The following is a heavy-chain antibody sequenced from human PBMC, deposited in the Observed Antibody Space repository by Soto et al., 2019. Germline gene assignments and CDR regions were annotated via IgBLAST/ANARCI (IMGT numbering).Heavy chain of an antibody. D-gene: IGHD1-26*01. CDR2: INHLQTT. CDR3: ARGGGSDSFDY. V-gene: IGHV4-30-2*01. J-gene: IGHJ4*02. CDR1: CASITYGGYS. Sequence: SETLSLTCPFSCASITYGGYSFSGIRQTPGKGLEWIGYINHLQTTFYNPSFESRLTLSIDRAKNQFSLNLHSMSAADRAVYFCARGGGSDSFDYWGQGILVTSPQ.